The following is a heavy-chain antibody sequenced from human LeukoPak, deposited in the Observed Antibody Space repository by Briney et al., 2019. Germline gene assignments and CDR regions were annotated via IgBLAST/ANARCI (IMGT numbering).Heavy chain of an antibody. CDR3: ARHYCTGRDGLLSWFDP. CDR2: IYYSGST. D-gene: IGHD2-8*01. Sequence: PSETLSLTCNVSGGSISNYYWTWIRQPPGKGLEWIGYIYYSGSTNYNPSLKSRVTISVDTSKNQFSLKLSSVTAADTAVYYCARHYCTGRDGLLSWFDPWGKGTLVTVSS. J-gene: IGHJ5*02. CDR1: GGSISNYY. V-gene: IGHV4-59*01.